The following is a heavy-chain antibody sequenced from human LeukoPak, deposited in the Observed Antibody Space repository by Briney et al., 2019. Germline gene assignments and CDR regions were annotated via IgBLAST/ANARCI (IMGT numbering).Heavy chain of an antibody. D-gene: IGHD3-10*01. V-gene: IGHV3-30-3*01. Sequence: PGRSLRLSCAASGFTFDDYAMHWARQAPGKGLEWVAVISYDGSNKYYADSVRGRFTISRDNSKNTLYLQMNSLGVEDTAVYYCAKDRPSDYTSGTSPIDYWGQGTLVTVSS. J-gene: IGHJ4*02. CDR2: ISYDGSNK. CDR3: AKDRPSDYTSGTSPIDY. CDR1: GFTFDDYA.